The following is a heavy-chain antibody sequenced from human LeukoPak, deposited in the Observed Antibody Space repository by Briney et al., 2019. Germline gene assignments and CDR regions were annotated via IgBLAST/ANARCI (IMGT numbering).Heavy chain of an antibody. D-gene: IGHD2/OR15-2a*01. J-gene: IGHJ6*03. Sequence: SETLSLTCTVSGGSISSYYWSWIRQRPGQGLEWIGYIYYSGSTNYNPSLQSRVTISLDTSKNQFSLKLSPVTAADTAVYYCARNIGYYYMDVWGKGTTVTVSS. CDR1: GGSISSYY. CDR2: IYYSGST. CDR3: ARNIGYYYMDV. V-gene: IGHV4-59*01.